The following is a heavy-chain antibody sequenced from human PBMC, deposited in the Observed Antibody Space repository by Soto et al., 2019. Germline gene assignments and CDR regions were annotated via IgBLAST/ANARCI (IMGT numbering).Heavy chain of an antibody. CDR2: ISSSSSTI. D-gene: IGHD2-15*01. CDR1: GFTFSSYS. V-gene: IGHV3-48*01. J-gene: IGHJ6*03. CDR3: ARVGVIVVAYYYYYMDV. Sequence: EVQLVESGGGLVQPGGSLRLSCAASGFTFSSYSMNWVRQAPGKGLEWVSYISSSSSTIYYADSVKGRFTISRDNAKNALDLQMITVRAEDTAVYYCARVGVIVVAYYYYYMDVWGKGTTVTVSS.